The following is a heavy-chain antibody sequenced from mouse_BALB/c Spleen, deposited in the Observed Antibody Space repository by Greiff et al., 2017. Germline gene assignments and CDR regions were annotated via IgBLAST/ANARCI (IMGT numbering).Heavy chain of an antibody. Sequence: EVKLQESGPGLVKPSQSLSLTFTVTGYSITSDYAWNWIRQFPGNKLECMGYISYSGSTSYNPSLKSRISITRDTSKNQFFLQLNSVTTEDTATYYCARETDYYGSRDYFDYLGQGTTLTVSA. D-gene: IGHD1-1*01. CDR2: ISYSGST. V-gene: IGHV3-2*02. CDR1: GYSITSDYA. CDR3: ARETDYYGSRDYFDY. J-gene: IGHJ2*01.